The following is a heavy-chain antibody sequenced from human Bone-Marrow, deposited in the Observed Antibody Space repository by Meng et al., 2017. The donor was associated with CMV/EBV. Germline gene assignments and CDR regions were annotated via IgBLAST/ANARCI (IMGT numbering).Heavy chain of an antibody. V-gene: IGHV4-39*06. CDR3: ASRGEDFVVVPAGN. J-gene: IGHJ4*02. Sequence: SETLSLTCTVSGGSISSSCYYWVWIRQPPGKGLEWIVSIYYSGSTYYNPSLKSRVTISVDTSKNQFALKLSSVTAADTAVYYCASRGEDFVVVPAGNWGQGTLVTVSS. D-gene: IGHD2-2*01. CDR2: IYYSGST. CDR1: GGSISSSCYY.